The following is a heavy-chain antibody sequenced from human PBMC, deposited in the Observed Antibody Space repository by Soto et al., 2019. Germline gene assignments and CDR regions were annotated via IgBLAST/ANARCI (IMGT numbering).Heavy chain of an antibody. CDR3: STRAYDTNGYYRFGP. CDR1: GGSFSGHS. V-gene: IGHV4-34*01. J-gene: IGHJ5*01. D-gene: IGHD3-22*01. Sequence: SETLSLTCAVYGGSFSGHSWTWIRQSPGKGLEWIGDINHSGRVNYSPSLKSRVTISLDTSKNQFSLTLSAVTAADTAMYYCSTRAYDTNGYYRFGPWGQGTLVTVSS. CDR2: INHSGRV.